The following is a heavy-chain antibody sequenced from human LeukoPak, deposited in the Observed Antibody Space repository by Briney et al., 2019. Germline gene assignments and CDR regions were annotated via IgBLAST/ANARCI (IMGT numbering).Heavy chain of an antibody. Sequence: GESLKISCKGSGYSFTSYWIGWVRQMPGKGLEWMGIIYPGDSDTRYSPSFQGQVTISADKSISTAYLQWSSLKASDTAMYYCATYCSSTSCPPTFDYWGQGTLVTVSS. CDR1: GYSFTSYW. CDR3: ATYCSSTSCPPTFDY. V-gene: IGHV5-51*01. CDR2: IYPGDSDT. J-gene: IGHJ4*02. D-gene: IGHD2-2*01.